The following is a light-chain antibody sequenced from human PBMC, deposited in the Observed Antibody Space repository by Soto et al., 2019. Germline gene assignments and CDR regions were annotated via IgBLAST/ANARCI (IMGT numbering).Light chain of an antibody. CDR1: SSDVGGYNY. CDR3: CSYTVSGTYV. V-gene: IGLV2-14*01. CDR2: AVS. Sequence: QSALTQPASVSGSPGQSITISCTGTSSDVGGYNYVSWYQQHPGKAPKLMIYAVSNRPSGVSNRSSGSKSGNTATLTISGLQAEDEADYYCCSYTVSGTYVFGTGTKVTVL. J-gene: IGLJ1*01.